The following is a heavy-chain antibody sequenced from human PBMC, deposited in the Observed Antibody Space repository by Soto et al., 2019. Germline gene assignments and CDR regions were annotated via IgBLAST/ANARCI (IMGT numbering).Heavy chain of an antibody. Sequence: PGGSLRLSCAGSGFTLSNYEMNWVRQAPGKGLEWVSYISTGGSSIYYADSVKGRFIIARDNGKNSVYLQMSSLRAEDTATYYCARERGGLSGADVWGQGTTVTVSS. D-gene: IGHD1-26*01. J-gene: IGHJ6*02. CDR1: GFTLSNYE. CDR2: ISTGGSSI. CDR3: ARERGGLSGADV. V-gene: IGHV3-48*03.